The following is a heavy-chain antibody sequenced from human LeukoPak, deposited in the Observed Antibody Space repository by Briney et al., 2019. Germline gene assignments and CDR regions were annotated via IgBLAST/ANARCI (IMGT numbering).Heavy chain of an antibody. D-gene: IGHD3-10*01. Sequence: ASVKVSCKASGYTFTSYGISWVRQAPGQGLEWMGWISAYNGNTNYAQKLQGRVTMTTDTSTSTAYMELRSLRSDDTAVYYCAYGSGSYYTPIEDFYYYGMDVWGQGTTVTVSS. CDR1: GYTFTSYG. CDR2: ISAYNGNT. J-gene: IGHJ6*02. V-gene: IGHV1-18*01. CDR3: AYGSGSYYTPIEDFYYYGMDV.